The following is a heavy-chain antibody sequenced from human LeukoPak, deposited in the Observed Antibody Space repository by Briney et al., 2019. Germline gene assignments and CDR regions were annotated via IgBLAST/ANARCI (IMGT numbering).Heavy chain of an antibody. J-gene: IGHJ3*02. D-gene: IGHD4-17*01. CDR2: IIPILGIA. CDR1: GGTFSSYA. Sequence: SVKVSCKASGGTFSSYAISWVRQAPGQGLEWMGRIIPILGIANYAQKFQGRVTITADKSTSTAYMELSSLRSEDTAVYYCARDDYGDYSEAFDIWGQGTMVTVSS. V-gene: IGHV1-69*04. CDR3: ARDDYGDYSEAFDI.